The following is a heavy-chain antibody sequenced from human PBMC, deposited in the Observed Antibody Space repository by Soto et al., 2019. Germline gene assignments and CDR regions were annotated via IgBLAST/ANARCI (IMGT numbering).Heavy chain of an antibody. CDR1: GFSFSDYY. D-gene: IGHD3-10*01. CDR2: ISYDGSNI. Sequence: GGSLRLSCSASGFSFSDYYMTWVRQAPGKGLEWVAYISYDGSNIYYAESVKGRFTISRDNSKNTLYLQMNSLRAEDTAVYYCARDQGYGSGSYYIGPLDYWGQGTLVTVSS. V-gene: IGHV3-30*03. J-gene: IGHJ4*02. CDR3: ARDQGYGSGSYYIGPLDY.